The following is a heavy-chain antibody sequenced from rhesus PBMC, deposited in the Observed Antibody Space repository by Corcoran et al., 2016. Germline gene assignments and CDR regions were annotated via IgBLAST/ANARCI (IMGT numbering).Heavy chain of an antibody. Sequence: QVQLQESGPGVVKPSETLSLTCAVSGGSISDSYRWSWIRQPPGKGLDSIGYISGASGSTYYNPSLKSRVTISQDPSKNQFSLKATSVTAADTAVYYCARLVQGGTVKFDYWGQGVLVTVSS. V-gene: IGHV4S10*01. CDR3: ARLVQGGTVKFDY. D-gene: IGHD5-24*01. CDR1: GGSISDSYR. J-gene: IGHJ4*01. CDR2: ISGASGST.